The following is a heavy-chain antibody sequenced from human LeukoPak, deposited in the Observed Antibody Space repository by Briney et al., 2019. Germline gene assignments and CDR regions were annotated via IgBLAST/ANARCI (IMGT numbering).Heavy chain of an antibody. CDR2: ISGDGGST. D-gene: IGHD3-3*01. V-gene: IGHV3-43*02. CDR3: ARDISGPDYDFWSGSFDY. Sequence: GGSLRLSCAASGFTFDDYAMHWVRQAPGKGLGWVSLISGDGGSTYYADSVKGRFTISRDNSKYSLYLQMNSLRTEDTALYYCARDISGPDYDFWSGSFDYWGQGTLVTVSS. J-gene: IGHJ4*02. CDR1: GFTFDDYA.